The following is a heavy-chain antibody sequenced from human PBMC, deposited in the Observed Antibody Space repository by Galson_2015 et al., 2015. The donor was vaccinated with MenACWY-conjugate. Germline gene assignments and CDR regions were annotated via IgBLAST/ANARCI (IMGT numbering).Heavy chain of an antibody. CDR1: GFTFSDYY. D-gene: IGHD6-19*01. V-gene: IGHV3-11*01. J-gene: IGHJ4*02. CDR3: ARDGSSAYFDH. Sequence: SLRLSCAASGFTFSDYYMTWIRQAPGKGLEWISYISNIGNTIHYADSVKGRFTISRDNAKNSLYLQMNSLRAKDTAMYYCARDGSSAYFDHWGQGTLVSVSS. CDR2: ISNIGNTI.